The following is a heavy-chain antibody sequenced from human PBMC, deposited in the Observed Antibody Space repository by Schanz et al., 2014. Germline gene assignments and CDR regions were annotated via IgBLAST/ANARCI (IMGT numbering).Heavy chain of an antibody. CDR3: ARGLVRYFDY. J-gene: IGHJ4*02. CDR2: INTYNGDT. D-gene: IGHD6-19*01. Sequence: QVQLVQSGAEVKEPGASVKVSCKASGYTFTSNGITWVRQAPGQGLEWMGWINTYNGDTAYAQNMQGRVSMTTETAASTVYMDLSRLRSDDTAVYYCARGLVRYFDYWGQGTLVTVSS. V-gene: IGHV1-18*04. CDR1: GYTFTSNG.